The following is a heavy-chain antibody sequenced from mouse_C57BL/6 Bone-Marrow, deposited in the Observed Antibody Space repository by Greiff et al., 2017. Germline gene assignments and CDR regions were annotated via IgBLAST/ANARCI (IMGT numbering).Heavy chain of an antibody. CDR1: GYTFTSYW. CDR3: ARFYGSSPWFAY. Sequence: QVHVKQPGAELVMPGASVKLSCKASGYTFTSYWMHWVKQRPGQGLEWIGEIDPSDSYTNYNQKFKGKSTLTVDKSSSTAYMQLSSLTSEDSAVYYCARFYGSSPWFAYWGQGTLVTVSA. D-gene: IGHD1-1*01. J-gene: IGHJ3*01. V-gene: IGHV1-69*01. CDR2: IDPSDSYT.